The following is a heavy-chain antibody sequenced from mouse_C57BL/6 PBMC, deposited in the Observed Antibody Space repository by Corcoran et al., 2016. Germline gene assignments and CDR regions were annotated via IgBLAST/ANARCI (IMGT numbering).Heavy chain of an antibody. J-gene: IGHJ3*01. V-gene: IGHV9-3*01. CDR2: INTYSGVP. Sequence: QIQLVQSGPELKKPGETVKISCKASGYTFTTYGMSWVKQAPGKGLKWMGWINTYSGVPTYADDFKGRFAFSLETSASTAYLQINNLKNEDTATYFCASLLRREKLAYWGQGTLVTVSA. CDR1: GYTFTTYG. D-gene: IGHD2-12*01. CDR3: ASLLRREKLAY.